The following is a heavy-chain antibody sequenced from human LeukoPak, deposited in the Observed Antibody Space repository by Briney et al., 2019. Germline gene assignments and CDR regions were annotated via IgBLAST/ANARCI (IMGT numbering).Heavy chain of an antibody. J-gene: IGHJ4*02. CDR2: IYPGDSDT. V-gene: IGHV5-51*01. D-gene: IGHD1-26*01. CDR3: AVPQTGREVGATS. CDR1: GYSFTTYW. Sequence: GESLKISCRGSGYSFTTYWIGWVRQMPGKGLEWMGIIYPGDSDTRYSPSFQGQVTISADKSISTAYLQWSSLKASDTAMYYCAVPQTGREVGATSWGQGTLVTVSS.